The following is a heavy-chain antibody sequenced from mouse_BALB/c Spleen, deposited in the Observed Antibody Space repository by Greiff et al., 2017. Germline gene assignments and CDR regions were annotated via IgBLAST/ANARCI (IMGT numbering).Heavy chain of an antibody. Sequence: EVQLVESGGGLVQPGGSLRLSCATSGFTFTDYYMSWVRQHPGKALEWLGFIRNKANGYTTEYSASVKGRFTISRDNSQSILYLQMNNLRAEDSATYYSARDITGSFGYWGQGTLVTVSA. CDR1: GFTFTDYY. J-gene: IGHJ3*01. CDR3: ARDITGSFGY. D-gene: IGHD4-1*01. CDR2: IRNKANGYTT. V-gene: IGHV7-3*02.